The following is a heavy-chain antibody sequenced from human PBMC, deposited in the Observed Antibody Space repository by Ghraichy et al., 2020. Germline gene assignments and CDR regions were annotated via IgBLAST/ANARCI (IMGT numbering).Heavy chain of an antibody. CDR2: IDLDDDK. Sequence: SGPTLVKPTQTLTLTCSFSGFSLDTNEVSVSWIRQPPGKALEWLARIDLDDDKYYKSSLRSRLTISKDTSKNRVVLTMTDMDPVDTATYYCARVTSGETSFLDYWGQGTLVTVSS. CDR1: GFSLDTNEVS. CDR3: ARVTSGETSFLDY. V-gene: IGHV2-70*11. J-gene: IGHJ4*02.